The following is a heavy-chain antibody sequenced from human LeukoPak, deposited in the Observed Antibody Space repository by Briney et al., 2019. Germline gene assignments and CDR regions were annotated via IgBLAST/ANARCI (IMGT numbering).Heavy chain of an antibody. V-gene: IGHV3-7*05. CDR1: VSTLSTHW. Sequence: GGSLRLSCAASVSTLSTHWMTWVRQPPGKGLEWVASLQQDGGATHYVDSVKGRFTISRDNADNSLYLQMNSLRAEDTAVYYCARETRGTVGSYWGQGTLVTVSS. D-gene: IGHD1-26*01. CDR3: ARETRGTVGSY. CDR2: LQQDGGAT. J-gene: IGHJ4*02.